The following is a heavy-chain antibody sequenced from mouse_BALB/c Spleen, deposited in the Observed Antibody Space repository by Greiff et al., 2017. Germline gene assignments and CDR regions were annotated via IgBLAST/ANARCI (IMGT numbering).Heavy chain of an antibody. Sequence: EVQLVESGGGLVQPGGSRKLSCAASGFTFSSFGMHWVRQAPEKGLEWVAYISSGSSTIYYADTVKGRFTISRDNPKNTLFLQMTSLRSEDTAMYYCARGDMITTYYAMDYWGQGTSVTVSS. CDR3: ARGDMITTYYAMDY. V-gene: IGHV5-17*02. CDR2: ISSGSSTI. J-gene: IGHJ4*01. CDR1: GFTFSSFG. D-gene: IGHD2-4*01.